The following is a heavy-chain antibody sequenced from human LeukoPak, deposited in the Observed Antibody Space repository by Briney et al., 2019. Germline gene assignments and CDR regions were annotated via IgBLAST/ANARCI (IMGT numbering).Heavy chain of an antibody. J-gene: IGHJ4*02. CDR2: FDPEDEKA. CDR3: TMSDRYRGRPFDY. CDR1: GHTLTEAC. D-gene: IGHD4-11*01. V-gene: IGHV1-24*01. Sequence: ASVKVSCKVSGHTLTEACIHWVRQAPGKGLEWMGSFDPEDEKAVFSRDFQGRITMTEDAATDTAYMDLSSLGSQDTAFYYCTMSDRYRGRPFDYWGQGTLVTGSS.